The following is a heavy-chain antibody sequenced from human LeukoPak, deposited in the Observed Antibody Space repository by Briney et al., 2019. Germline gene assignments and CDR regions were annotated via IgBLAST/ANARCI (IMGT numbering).Heavy chain of an antibody. CDR2: IYTAGSDT. CDR1: GYSFTSYW. D-gene: IGHD3-3*02. Sequence: GEALQISCRGFGYSFTSYWICWWRWMPGKRREGMGSIYTAGSDTRYLPPFQGQVPTSADKSISTAYLQWNSLKASDTAMYYCARFGALTLPYYFDYWGQGTLVTVFS. CDR3: ARFGALTLPYYFDY. V-gene: IGHV5-51*01. J-gene: IGHJ4*02.